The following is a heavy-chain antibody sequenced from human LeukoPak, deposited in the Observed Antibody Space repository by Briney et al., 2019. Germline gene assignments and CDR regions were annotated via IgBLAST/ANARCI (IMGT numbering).Heavy chain of an antibody. CDR1: GFTFSNYD. Sequence: PGRSLTLSCAVSGFTFSNYDVHWVRQAPGKGLEWVAVISYDGSNKYYADSVKGRFTISRHNSKKTLYLQMNSLKSGDTAVYYCAREGLETKGLYLDYWGQGTLVTVSS. CDR2: ISYDGSNK. V-gene: IGHV3-30*04. CDR3: AREGLETKGLYLDY. J-gene: IGHJ4*02.